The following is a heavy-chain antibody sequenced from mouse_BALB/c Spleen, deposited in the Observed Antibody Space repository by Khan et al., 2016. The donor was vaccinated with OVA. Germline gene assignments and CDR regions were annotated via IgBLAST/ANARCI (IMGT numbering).Heavy chain of an antibody. CDR1: GFSLNSYG. Sequence: QVQLKESGPGLVAPSQSLSITCTVSGFSLNSYGVSWVRQPPGKGLEWLGVIWGDGSTNYHSALISRLSISKDNSKSQVLLKVNSLQTDDTATDCCARPELSGSPAWFAYWGQGTLVTVSA. CDR3: ARPELSGSPAWFAY. CDR2: IWGDGST. D-gene: IGHD1-1*01. V-gene: IGHV2-3*01. J-gene: IGHJ3*01.